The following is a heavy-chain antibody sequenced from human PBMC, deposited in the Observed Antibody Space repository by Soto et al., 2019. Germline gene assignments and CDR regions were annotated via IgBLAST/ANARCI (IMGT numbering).Heavy chain of an antibody. V-gene: IGHV1-69*15. CDR2: IIPICGSA. CDR3: AKDGGKDGYFGNWFDP. D-gene: IGHD5-12*01. CDR1: GGTFSNYA. J-gene: IGHJ5*02. Sequence: QVQLVQSGAEVKKPGSSVNGSCKASGGTFSNYAITWVRQAPGQGLEWLGRIIPICGSATYAQKFQGRVTITADDSTTTAYMELSSLRSDDTAVYYCAKDGGKDGYFGNWFDPWGQGTLVTVSS.